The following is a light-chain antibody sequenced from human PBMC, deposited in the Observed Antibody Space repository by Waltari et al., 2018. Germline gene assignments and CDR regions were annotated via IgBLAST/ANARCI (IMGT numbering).Light chain of an antibody. J-gene: IGLJ1*01. V-gene: IGLV9-49*03. CDR2: VDTGGSVG. CDR1: SGYSNYK. Sequence: QPVLTQPPSASASLGASVTLTCTLSSGYSNYKVDWYQQRPGKGPRLVMRVDTGGSVGAKGDCIPDRFSVLGSGLNRYLTIKNIQEEDESDYHCGADHGGGDNFVYVFGTGTKLTVL. CDR3: GADHGGGDNFVYV.